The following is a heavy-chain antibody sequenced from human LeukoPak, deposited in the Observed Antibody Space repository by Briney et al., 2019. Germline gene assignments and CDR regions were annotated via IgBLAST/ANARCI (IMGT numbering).Heavy chain of an antibody. CDR2: ISYDGSNK. V-gene: IGHV3-30*03. J-gene: IGHJ6*03. Sequence: PGGSLRLSCAASGFTFSSYGMHWVRQAPGKGLEWVAVISYDGSNKYYADSVKGRFTISRDNSKDTLYLQMNSLRAEDTAVYYCARDRYSTQSKSTYYYYYMDVWGKGTTVTVSS. D-gene: IGHD6-13*01. CDR1: GFTFSSYG. CDR3: ARDRYSTQSKSTYYYYYMDV.